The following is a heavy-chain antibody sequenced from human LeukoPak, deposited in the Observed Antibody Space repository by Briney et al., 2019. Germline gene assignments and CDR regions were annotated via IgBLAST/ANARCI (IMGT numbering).Heavy chain of an antibody. J-gene: IGHJ1*01. CDR2: IYNSGHT. D-gene: IGHD4-17*01. CDR1: GGSISNYY. CDR3: ARAAVTTSRYFQH. Sequence: PSETLSLTCTVSGGSISNYYWSWIRQPPGKGLEWVGYIYNSGHTNYNPSLKSRVTISEDTSKNQLSLKLSSVTAADTAVYYCARAAVTTSRYFQHWGQGTLVTVSS. V-gene: IGHV4-59*01.